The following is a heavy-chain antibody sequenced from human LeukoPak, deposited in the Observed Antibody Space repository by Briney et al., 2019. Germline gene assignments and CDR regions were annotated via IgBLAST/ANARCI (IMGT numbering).Heavy chain of an antibody. V-gene: IGHV3-23*01. J-gene: IGHJ4*02. CDR1: GVTFTSYV. D-gene: IGHD2-21*01. Sequence: GGSLRVSCAASGVTFTSYVLRWGRQAPRKGLEWVSSIWGSGGNTHYADFVKGRFSISRDIPKNMLYLQMNSLRVEDTAVYYCARGIVAGTGNFYFDYWGQGTLVIVSS. CDR3: ARGIVAGTGNFYFDY. CDR2: IWGSGGNT.